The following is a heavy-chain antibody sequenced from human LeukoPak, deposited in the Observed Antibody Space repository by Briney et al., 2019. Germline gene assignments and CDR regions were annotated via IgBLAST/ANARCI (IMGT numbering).Heavy chain of an antibody. CDR1: GFTFSTYW. Sequence: GGSLRLSCAASGFTFSTYWMSWVRQAPGKGLEWVANIKQDGTEKYYVDSVKGRFTISRDNARNSLYLQMDSLRAGDTAVYYCGYMKVMGYWGQGILVTVST. V-gene: IGHV3-7*01. D-gene: IGHD5-12*01. CDR2: IKQDGTEK. CDR3: GYMKVMGY. J-gene: IGHJ4*02.